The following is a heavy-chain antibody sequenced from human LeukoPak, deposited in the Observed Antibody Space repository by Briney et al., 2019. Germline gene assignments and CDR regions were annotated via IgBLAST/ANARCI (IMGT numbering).Heavy chain of an antibody. D-gene: IGHD2-2*01. J-gene: IGHJ5*02. Sequence: ASVKVSCKASGGTFSSYAINGVRQATGQGLEWMGWMNPNSGNTGYARKFQGRVTITRNTSISTAYMELSSLTSEDTAVYYCARVIVVVPAAKVWFDPWGQGNLVTVSS. CDR1: GGTFSSYA. CDR2: MNPNSGNT. CDR3: ARVIVVVPAAKVWFDP. V-gene: IGHV1-8*03.